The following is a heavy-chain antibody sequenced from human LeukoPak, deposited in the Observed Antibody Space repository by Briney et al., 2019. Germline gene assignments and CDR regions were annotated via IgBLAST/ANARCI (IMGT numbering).Heavy chain of an antibody. CDR1: GGSFSGYY. V-gene: IGHV4-34*01. J-gene: IGHJ4*02. D-gene: IGHD6-19*01. CDR3: ARDPGGAVAIDY. Sequence: SETLSLTCAVYGGSFSGYYWSWIRQPPGKGLEWIGEINHSGSTNYNPSLKSRVTISEDTSKNQISLKLSSVTAADTAVYYCARDPGGAVAIDYWGQGTLVTVSS. CDR2: INHSGST.